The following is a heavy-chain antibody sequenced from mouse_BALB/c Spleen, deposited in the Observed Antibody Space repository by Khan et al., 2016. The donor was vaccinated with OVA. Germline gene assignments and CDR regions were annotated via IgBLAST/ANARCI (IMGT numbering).Heavy chain of an antibody. CDR3: TNHYGYIDY. Sequence: EVQLQESGPGLVKPSQSLSLTCTVTGYSITSDYAWNWIRQFPGNKLEWMGYISYSGSTNYNPSLKSRISITRDTSKNQFFLQLNSVTTEDTATYYCTNHYGYIDYWGQGTTLTVSS. V-gene: IGHV3-2*02. CDR2: ISYSGST. CDR1: GYSITSDYA. D-gene: IGHD1-1*01. J-gene: IGHJ2*01.